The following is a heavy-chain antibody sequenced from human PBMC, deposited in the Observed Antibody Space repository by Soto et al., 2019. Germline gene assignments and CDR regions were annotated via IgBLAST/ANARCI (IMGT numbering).Heavy chain of an antibody. CDR1: GFTFSNYW. CDR2: VNQDESAT. J-gene: IGHJ4*02. Sequence: GGSLRLSCAASGFTFSNYWMSWVRQAPGKGLEWVANVNQDESATYYVDSVKGRFTISREKANNSLYLQMNSLRAEDTAVYYCARHGDYTLAYWGQGTLVTVSS. CDR3: ARHGDYTLAY. V-gene: IGHV3-7*01. D-gene: IGHD4-17*01.